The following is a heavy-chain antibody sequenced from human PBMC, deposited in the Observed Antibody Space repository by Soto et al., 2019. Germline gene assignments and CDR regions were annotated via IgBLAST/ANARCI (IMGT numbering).Heavy chain of an antibody. CDR1: GGSFSGYY. V-gene: IGHV4-34*01. Sequence: SETLSLTCAVYGGSFSGYYWSWIRQPPGKGLEWIGEINHSGSTNYNPSLKSRVTISVDTSKNQFSLKLSSVTAADTAVYYCARQGGYTARPNDAFDIWGQGTMVTVSS. CDR3: ARQGGYTARPNDAFDI. D-gene: IGHD1-26*01. J-gene: IGHJ3*02. CDR2: INHSGST.